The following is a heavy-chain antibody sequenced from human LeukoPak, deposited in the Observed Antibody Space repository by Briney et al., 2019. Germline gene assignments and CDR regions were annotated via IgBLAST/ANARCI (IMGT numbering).Heavy chain of an antibody. D-gene: IGHD6-13*01. CDR3: ARGIAAAGPIPLYYFDY. CDR1: GFTFSSYA. V-gene: IGHV3-30-3*01. CDR2: ISYDGSNK. J-gene: IGHJ4*02. Sequence: GGSLRLSCAASGFTFSSYAMHWVRQAPGKGLEWVAVISYDGSNKYYADSVKGRFTISRDNSKNTLYLQMNSLRAEDTAVYYCARGIAAAGPIPLYYFDYWGQGTLVTVSS.